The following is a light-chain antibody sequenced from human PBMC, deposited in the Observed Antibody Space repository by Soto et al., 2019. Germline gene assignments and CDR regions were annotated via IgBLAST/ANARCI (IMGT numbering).Light chain of an antibody. Sequence: DIQMTQSPSSLSASVGDRVTISCRASQSITNFLNWYQQKPGKAPTILIYAASSLQSGVPSRFSGSGSGTDFTLTISSLQLEDLATYYCQQSYTTPYTFGLGTKLDIK. V-gene: IGKV1-39*01. J-gene: IGKJ2*01. CDR2: AAS. CDR3: QQSYTTPYT. CDR1: QSITNF.